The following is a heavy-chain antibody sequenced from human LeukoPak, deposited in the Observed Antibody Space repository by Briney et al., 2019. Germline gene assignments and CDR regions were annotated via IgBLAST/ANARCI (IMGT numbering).Heavy chain of an antibody. Sequence: GGSLRLSCAASGFTFVDYAMHWVRKAPGKGLEWVSLISWDGGSTYYADSVKGRFTISRDNSKNSLYLQMNSLRAEDTALYYCAKDGAAQYYYYYMDVWGKGTTVTVSS. V-gene: IGHV3-43D*03. CDR2: ISWDGGST. J-gene: IGHJ6*03. D-gene: IGHD1-26*01. CDR3: AKDGAAQYYYYYMDV. CDR1: GFTFVDYA.